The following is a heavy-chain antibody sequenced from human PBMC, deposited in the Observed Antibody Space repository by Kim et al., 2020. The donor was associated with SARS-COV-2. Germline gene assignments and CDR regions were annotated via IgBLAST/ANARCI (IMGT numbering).Heavy chain of an antibody. CDR2: INPNSGGT. V-gene: IGHV1-2*02. D-gene: IGHD3-22*01. J-gene: IGHJ6*02. CDR3: ASGAGTDYYDSSGYYYYYYYGMDV. CDR1: GYTFTGYY. Sequence: ASVKVSCKASGYTFTGYYMHWVRQAPGQGLEWMGWINPNSGGTNYAQKFQGRVTMTRDTSISTAYMELSRLRSDDTAVYYCASGAGTDYYDSSGYYYYYYYGMDVWGQGTTVTVSS.